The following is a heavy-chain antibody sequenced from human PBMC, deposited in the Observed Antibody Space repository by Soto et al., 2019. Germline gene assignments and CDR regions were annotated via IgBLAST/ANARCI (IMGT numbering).Heavy chain of an antibody. J-gene: IGHJ3*02. V-gene: IGHV3-33*01. CDR2: IWYDGSNK. Sequence: GGSLRLSCAASGFTFSSYGMHWVRQVPGKGLEWVAVIWYDGSNKYYADSVKGRFTISRDNSKNTLYLQMNSLRAEDTAVYYCAREDDPYPDAFDIWGQGTMVTVSS. D-gene: IGHD3-3*01. CDR3: AREDDPYPDAFDI. CDR1: GFTFSSYG.